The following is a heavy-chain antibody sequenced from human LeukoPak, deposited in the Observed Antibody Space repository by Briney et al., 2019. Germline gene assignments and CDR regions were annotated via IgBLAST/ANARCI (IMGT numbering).Heavy chain of an antibody. D-gene: IGHD3-10*01. CDR1: GGSFSGYY. Sequence: SSETLSLTCAVYGGSFSGYYWSWIRQPPGKGLEWIGEINHSGSTNYNPSLKSRVTISVDTSKNQFSLKLSSVTAADTAVYYCARGRITMVRGAPLFDYWGQGTLVTVSS. V-gene: IGHV4-34*01. CDR3: ARGRITMVRGAPLFDY. J-gene: IGHJ4*02. CDR2: INHSGST.